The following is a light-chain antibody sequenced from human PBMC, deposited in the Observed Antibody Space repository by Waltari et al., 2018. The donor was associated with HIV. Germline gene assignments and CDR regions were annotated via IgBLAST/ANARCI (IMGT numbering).Light chain of an antibody. V-gene: IGLV2-14*01. CDR2: EVT. Sequence: QSVLTQPASVSGSPGQSITISCTGTNSDVGAYDYVSWYQQYPGKAPKLLIYEVTIRSPGISYRVSGSKSCNTASITISGLQPEDEAHYYCSSYAATTTILFGGGTRLTVL. CDR1: NSDVGAYDY. CDR3: SSYAATTTIL. J-gene: IGLJ3*02.